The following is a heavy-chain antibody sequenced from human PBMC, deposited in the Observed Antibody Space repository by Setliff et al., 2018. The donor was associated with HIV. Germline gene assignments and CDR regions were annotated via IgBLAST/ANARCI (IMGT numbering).Heavy chain of an antibody. CDR1: GGSFSGYY. CDR3: ARARTPYYYDSSAYYFNYYYMDV. J-gene: IGHJ6*03. D-gene: IGHD3-22*01. V-gene: IGHV4-59*01. CDR2: IYYSGST. Sequence: SETLSLTCSVSGGSFSGYYWSWIRQPPGKGLEWIGYIYYSGSTNYNPSLKSRVTISVDTSKNQFSLKLSSVTAADTAVYYCARARTPYYYDSSAYYFNYYYMDVWGKGTTVTVSS.